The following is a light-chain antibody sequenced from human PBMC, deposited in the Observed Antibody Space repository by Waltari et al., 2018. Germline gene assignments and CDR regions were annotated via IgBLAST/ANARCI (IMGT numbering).Light chain of an antibody. V-gene: IGLV2-14*03. Sequence: QSALTQPASVSGSPGQSVTISCTGTSNDVGGYNSVSWYQDHPGQAPRVIIYDVSDRPSGVSDRFSGSKSGSTASLTISGLQADDEADYYCSSQSSNNVVLFGGGTKLTVL. CDR3: SSQSSNNVVL. CDR1: SNDVGGYNS. CDR2: DVS. J-gene: IGLJ2*01.